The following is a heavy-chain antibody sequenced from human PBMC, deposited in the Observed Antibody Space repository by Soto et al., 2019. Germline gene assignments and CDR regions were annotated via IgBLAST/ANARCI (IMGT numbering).Heavy chain of an antibody. J-gene: IGHJ6*02. CDR1: GGTFSSYA. CDR3: ARGXVVPAALIDYYYYGMDV. CDR2: IIPIFGTA. D-gene: IGHD2-2*01. Sequence: VASVKVSCKASGGTFSSYAISWVRQAPGQGLEWMGGIIPIFGTANYAQKFQGRVTITADESTSTAYMELSSLRSEDTAVYYCARGXVVPAALIDYYYYGMDVWGQGTTVTVSS. V-gene: IGHV1-69*13.